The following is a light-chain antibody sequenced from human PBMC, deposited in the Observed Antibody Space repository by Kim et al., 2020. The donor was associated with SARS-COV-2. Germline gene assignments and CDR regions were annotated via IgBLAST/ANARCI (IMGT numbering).Light chain of an antibody. CDR2: AAS. Sequence: TAVGVRVTITCRASQSIRSHLAWYQHNPGKATKLLIYAASTLQSGFPSMFSGSGSGTEFALTFSSLQPEDFATYFCQQYNFYPRTFGQGTKVDIK. CDR3: QQYNFYPRT. CDR1: QSIRSH. V-gene: IGKV1-9*01. J-gene: IGKJ1*01.